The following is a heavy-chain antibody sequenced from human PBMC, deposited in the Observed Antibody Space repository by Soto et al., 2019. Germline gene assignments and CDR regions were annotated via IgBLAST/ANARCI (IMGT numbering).Heavy chain of an antibody. CDR2: ISTHNGNT. J-gene: IGHJ4*02. V-gene: IGHV1-18*01. D-gene: IGHD1-1*01. CDR3: ARGRYGDY. Sequence: QVHLVQSGAEVKKSGASVKVSCKGSGYDFTTYGITWVRQAPGQGLEWMAWISTHNGNTDYAQKLEGXVXRTRDTSTSTAYMELRSLRSDDTAVYYCARGRYGDYWGQGALVTVSS. CDR1: GYDFTTYG.